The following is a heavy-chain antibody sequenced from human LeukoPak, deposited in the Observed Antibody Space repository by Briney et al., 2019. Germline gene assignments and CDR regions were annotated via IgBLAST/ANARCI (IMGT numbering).Heavy chain of an antibody. Sequence: PGGSLRLSCAASGFTFSSYAMHWVRQAPGKGLEWVAVISYDGSNKYYADSMKGRFTISRDNSKNTLYLQMNSLRAEDTAVYYCAREGQPLLCFDYWGQGTLVTVSS. CDR2: ISYDGSNK. J-gene: IGHJ4*02. D-gene: IGHD2-21*02. CDR1: GFTFSSYA. V-gene: IGHV3-30-3*01. CDR3: AREGQPLLCFDY.